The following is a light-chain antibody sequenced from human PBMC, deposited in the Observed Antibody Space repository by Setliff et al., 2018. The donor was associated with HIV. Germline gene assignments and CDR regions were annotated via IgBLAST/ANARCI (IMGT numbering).Light chain of an antibody. CDR3: SSYTSSSTSYV. Sequence: QSVPTQPASVSGSPGPSITISCTGTSSDVGGYNYVAWYRQHPGKAPKLMIYDVSNRPSGVSNRFSGSKSGNTASLTISGLQAEDEADYYCSSYTSSSTSYVFGPGTKVTVL. CDR2: DVS. V-gene: IGLV2-14*01. J-gene: IGLJ1*01. CDR1: SSDVGGYNY.